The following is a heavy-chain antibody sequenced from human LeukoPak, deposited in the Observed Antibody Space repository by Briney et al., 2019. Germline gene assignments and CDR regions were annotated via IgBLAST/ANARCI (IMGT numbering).Heavy chain of an antibody. Sequence: GASVKVSCKASGGTFISYAISWVRQAPGQGLEWMGGIIPIFGTANYAQKFQGRVTITVDESTSTAYMELSSLRSEDTAVYYCAKNLGAAYYYYGMDVWGQGTTVTVSS. CDR3: AKNLGAAYYYYGMDV. CDR2: IIPIFGTA. J-gene: IGHJ6*02. V-gene: IGHV1-69*01. D-gene: IGHD1-26*01. CDR1: GGTFISYA.